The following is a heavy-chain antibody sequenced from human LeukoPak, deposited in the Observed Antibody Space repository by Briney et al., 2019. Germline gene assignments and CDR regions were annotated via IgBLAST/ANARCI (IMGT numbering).Heavy chain of an antibody. CDR3: ARRGGYCSGGSCLVFDY. V-gene: IGHV4-39*01. CDR2: IYYSGST. CDR1: GGSISSSSYY. Sequence: TLSLTCTVSGGSISSSSYYWGWIRQPPGKGLEWIGSIYYSGSTYYNPSLKSRVTISVDTSKNQFSLKLSSVTAADTAVYYCARRGGYCSGGSCLVFDYWGQGTLVTVSS. J-gene: IGHJ4*02. D-gene: IGHD2-15*01.